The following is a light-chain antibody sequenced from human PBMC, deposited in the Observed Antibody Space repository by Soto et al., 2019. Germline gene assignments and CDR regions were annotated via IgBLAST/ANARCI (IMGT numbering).Light chain of an antibody. CDR2: WAS. CDR1: QSVLYSSNNKNY. Sequence: DIVMTQSPDSLAVSLGEGATINCKSSQSVLYSSNNKNYLAWYQRKPGQPPKLLIYWASTRESGVPDRFSGSGSGTDFTLTISSLQAEDVAVYYCQQYNSYNTFGQGTKVDIK. V-gene: IGKV4-1*01. CDR3: QQYNSYNT. J-gene: IGKJ2*01.